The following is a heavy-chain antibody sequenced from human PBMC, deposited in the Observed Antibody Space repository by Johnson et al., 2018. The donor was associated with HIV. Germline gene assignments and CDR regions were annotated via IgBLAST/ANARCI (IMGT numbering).Heavy chain of an antibody. J-gene: IGHJ3*02. CDR2: IGTAGDT. CDR1: GFTFSSYD. D-gene: IGHD3-22*01. V-gene: IGHV3-13*01. Sequence: VQLVESGGGLVQPGGSLRLSCAASGFTFSSYDMHWVRQATGKGLEWVSAIGTAGDTYYPGSVKGRFTISRENAKNSLYLQMNSLRAEDTALYYCARGRHSSGYYTAAFDIWGQGTMVTVSS. CDR3: ARGRHSSGYYTAAFDI.